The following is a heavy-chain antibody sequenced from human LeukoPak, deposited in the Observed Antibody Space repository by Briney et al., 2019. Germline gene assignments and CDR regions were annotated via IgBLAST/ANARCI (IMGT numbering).Heavy chain of an antibody. D-gene: IGHD3-22*01. CDR3: AKRGVVIRVILVGFHKEAYYFDS. Sequence: PGGSLRLSCAVSGITLSGYGMSWVRQAPGKGLEWVAGISDSGGRTNYADSVKGRFAISRDNPRNTLYLQMNSLRAEDTAVYFCAKRGVVIRVILVGFHKEAYYFDSWGQGALVTVSS. V-gene: IGHV3-23*01. CDR2: ISDSGGRT. CDR1: GITLSGYG. J-gene: IGHJ4*02.